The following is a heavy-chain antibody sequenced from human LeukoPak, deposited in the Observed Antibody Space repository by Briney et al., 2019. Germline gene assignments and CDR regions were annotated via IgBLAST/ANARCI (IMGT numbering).Heavy chain of an antibody. V-gene: IGHV1-8*01. CDR3: ARSIVGVRKRNDY. CDR2: MNPNSGHT. D-gene: IGHD1-26*01. J-gene: IGHJ4*02. Sequence: ASVKVSCKASGYTFTSYDIIWVRHASGQGLEWMGWMNPNSGHTGYAQKYQRRVTMTTTTSISTAYIELTSLTSEHSAVYYCARSIVGVRKRNDYWGQGTLVTGSS. CDR1: GYTFTSYD.